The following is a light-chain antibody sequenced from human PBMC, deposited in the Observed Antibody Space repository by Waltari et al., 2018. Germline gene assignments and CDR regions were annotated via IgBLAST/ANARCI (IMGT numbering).Light chain of an antibody. CDR1: QTIRSN. V-gene: IGKV3D-15*01. CDR2: GAS. Sequence: EIVMTQSPATLSVSPWDRATSSCRASQTIRSNLAWYQQRPGQAPRLLIYGASNRATGIPARFSGTGSGTEFTLTISSLQSEDFAVYYCQQYNNWPPLFTFGPGTKVDMK. J-gene: IGKJ3*01. CDR3: QQYNNWPPLFT.